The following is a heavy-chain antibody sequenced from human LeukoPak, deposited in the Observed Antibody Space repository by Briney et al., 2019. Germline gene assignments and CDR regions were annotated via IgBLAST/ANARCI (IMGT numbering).Heavy chain of an antibody. V-gene: IGHV3-7*01. D-gene: IGHD4-23*01. CDR1: GFTFSSYW. CDR2: IKQDGSEK. J-gene: IGHJ4*02. Sequence: GGSLRLSCAASGFTFSSYWMSWVRQAPGKGLEWVANIKQDGSEKYYADSVKGRFTISRDNSKNTLYLQMSGLRAEDTAVYYCAKLNSYYFDYWGQGTLVTVSS. CDR3: AKLNSYYFDY.